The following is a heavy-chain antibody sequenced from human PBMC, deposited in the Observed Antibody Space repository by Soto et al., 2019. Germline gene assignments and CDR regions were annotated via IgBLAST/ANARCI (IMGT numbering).Heavy chain of an antibody. V-gene: IGHV3-49*04. D-gene: IGHD1-26*01. J-gene: IGHJ4*02. Sequence: HPGGSLTLSCTASGFTFGDYAMSWVRQAPGKGLEWVGFIRSKAYGGTTEYAASVKGRFTISRDDSKSIAYLQMNSLKTEDTAVYYCTSPYSGNYYGGYFDSRDQAPLVTVSS. CDR2: IRSKAYGGTT. CDR3: TSPYSGNYYGGYFDS. CDR1: GFTFGDYA.